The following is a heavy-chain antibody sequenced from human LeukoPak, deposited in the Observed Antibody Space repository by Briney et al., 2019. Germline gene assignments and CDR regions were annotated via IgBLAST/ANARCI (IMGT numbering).Heavy chain of an antibody. CDR1: GFTFSSYS. CDR3: ATAGSYRFDY. D-gene: IGHD3-16*02. J-gene: IGHJ4*02. Sequence: GGSLRLSCAASGFTFSSYSMNWVRQAPGKGLVWVSRMNPDGGTTDYADSVKGRFTISRDNAKNTLYLQMNSLTVEDTAVYYCATAGSYRFDYWGQGTLVTVSS. CDR2: MNPDGGTT. V-gene: IGHV3-74*01.